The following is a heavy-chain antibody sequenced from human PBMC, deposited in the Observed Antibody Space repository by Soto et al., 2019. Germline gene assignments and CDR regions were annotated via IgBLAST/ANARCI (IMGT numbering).Heavy chain of an antibody. D-gene: IGHD6-6*01. CDR3: ARGRRIAARLGAPSSVFDY. CDR1: GGSISSGDYY. CDR2: INHSGST. Sequence: SQTLSLTCTVSGGSISSGDYYWSWIRQPPGKGLEWIGDINHSGSTNYNPSLKSRVTISVDTSKNQFSLKLSSVTAADTAVYYCARGRRIAARLGAPSSVFDYWGQGTLVTVSS. V-gene: IGHV4-30-4*01. J-gene: IGHJ4*02.